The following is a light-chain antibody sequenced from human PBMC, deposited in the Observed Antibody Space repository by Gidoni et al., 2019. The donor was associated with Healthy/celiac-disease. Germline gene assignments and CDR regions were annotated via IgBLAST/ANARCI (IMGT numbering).Light chain of an antibody. V-gene: IGKV3D-20*01. CDR2: DAS. J-gene: IGKJ4*01. CDR1: QSVRSSY. Sequence: EIVLTQSPATLSLSPGERATLSCGASQSVRSSYLSWYQQKPALAPRLLIYDASSRATGIPDRFSGSGSGTDFTLTISRLEPEDFAVYYCQQYGSSPSTFGGGTKVEIK. CDR3: QQYGSSPST.